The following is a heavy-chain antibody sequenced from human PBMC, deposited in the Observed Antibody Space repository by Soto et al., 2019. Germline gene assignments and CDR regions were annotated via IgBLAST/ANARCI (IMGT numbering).Heavy chain of an antibody. CDR1: GFTFSSYW. CDR3: ARADIGIAPPDY. J-gene: IGHJ4*02. D-gene: IGHD6-13*01. Sequence: GGSLRLSCAASGFTFSSYWMHWVRQAPGKGLVWVSRINSDGSSTSYADSVKGRFTISRDNAKNTLYLQMNSLRAEDTAVYYCARADIGIAPPDYWGQGTLVTVS. V-gene: IGHV3-74*01. CDR2: INSDGSST.